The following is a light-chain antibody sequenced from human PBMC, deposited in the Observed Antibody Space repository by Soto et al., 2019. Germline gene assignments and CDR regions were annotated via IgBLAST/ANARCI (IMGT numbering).Light chain of an antibody. J-gene: IGLJ1*01. Sequence: QSVLTQPASVSGSPGQSITISCTGTISDFVVYNYVSWYQQHPGKAPKLMIYGVSNRPSGVSNRFSGSKSGNTASLTISGLQDDDEADYYCSLHTIRSALQGVGTGTKVTVL. CDR3: SLHTIRSALQG. V-gene: IGLV2-14*01. CDR2: GVS. CDR1: ISDFVVYNY.